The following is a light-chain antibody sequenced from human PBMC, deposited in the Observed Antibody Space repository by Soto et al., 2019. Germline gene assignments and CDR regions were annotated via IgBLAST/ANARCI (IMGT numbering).Light chain of an antibody. CDR2: RNN. J-gene: IGLJ1*01. CDR3: ATWDDSLNGFYV. Sequence: VLTQTPSSSVTPGQGVTISFSGSTSNIGSNYVYWYQQLPGTAPKLLIYRNNQRPSGVPDRFSGSKSGTSASLAISGLRSDDEADYFCATWDDSLNGFYVFGTGTKVTVL. CDR1: TSNIGSNY. V-gene: IGLV1-47*01.